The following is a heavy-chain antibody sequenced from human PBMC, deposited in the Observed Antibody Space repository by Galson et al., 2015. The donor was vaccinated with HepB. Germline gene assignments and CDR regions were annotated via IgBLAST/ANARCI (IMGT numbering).Heavy chain of an antibody. CDR2: INAGNGNT. D-gene: IGHD2-21*01. J-gene: IGHJ5*02. CDR1: GYTFTSYA. CDR3: ARDLAPGLGLDWFDP. Sequence: SVKVSCKASGYTFTSYAMHWVRQAPGQRLEWMGWINAGNGNTKYSQKFQGRVTITRDTSASAAYMELSSLRSEDTAVYYCARDLAPGLGLDWFDPWGQGTLVTVSS. V-gene: IGHV1-3*01.